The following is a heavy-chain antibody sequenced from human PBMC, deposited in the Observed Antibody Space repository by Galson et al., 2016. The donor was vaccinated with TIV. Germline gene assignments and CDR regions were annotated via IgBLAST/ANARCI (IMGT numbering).Heavy chain of an antibody. Sequence: SLRLSCAAAGFTFSDYGIHWVRQAPGKGLEWVAIIWFDGSEKYYADSVKGRFTISRDNSKKTLYLQLSSLRAEDTAVYYCARELRCDTTSCNSLFDYWGQGTLVTVSS. CDR3: ARELRCDTTSCNSLFDY. D-gene: IGHD2-2*01. CDR1: GFTFSDYG. V-gene: IGHV3-33*01. CDR2: IWFDGSEK. J-gene: IGHJ4*02.